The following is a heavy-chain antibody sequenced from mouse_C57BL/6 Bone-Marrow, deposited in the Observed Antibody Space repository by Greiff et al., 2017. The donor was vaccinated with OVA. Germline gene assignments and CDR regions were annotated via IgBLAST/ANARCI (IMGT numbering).Heavy chain of an antibody. CDR3: ARRGGYFDV. Sequence: EVQLVESGGGLVQPGGSLKLSCAASGFTFSDYGMAWVRQAPRKGPEWVAFISNLAYSIYYADTVTGRFTISRGNAKNTLYLEMSSLRSEDTAMYYCARRGGYFDVWGTGTTVTVSS. CDR1: GFTFSDYG. J-gene: IGHJ1*03. V-gene: IGHV5-15*01. CDR2: ISNLAYSI.